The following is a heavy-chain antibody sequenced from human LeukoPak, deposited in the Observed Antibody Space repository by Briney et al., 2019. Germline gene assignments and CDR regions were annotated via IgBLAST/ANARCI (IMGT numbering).Heavy chain of an antibody. Sequence: GGSLRVSCAASGFTFSTYWMDWVRQSPGKGLEWLSYMSGSSSTIYYADSVKGRFTISRDNAKNSLYLQMNSLRDEDTAVYYCARDPSVAATGWGRWFDHWGQGTLVTVSS. CDR2: MSGSSSTI. CDR1: GFTFSTYW. J-gene: IGHJ5*02. CDR3: ARDPSVAATGWGRWFDH. D-gene: IGHD6-13*01. V-gene: IGHV3-48*02.